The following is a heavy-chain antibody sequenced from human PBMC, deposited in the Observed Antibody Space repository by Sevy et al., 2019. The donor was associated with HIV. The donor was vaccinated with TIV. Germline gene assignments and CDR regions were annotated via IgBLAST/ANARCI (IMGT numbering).Heavy chain of an antibody. D-gene: IGHD3-22*01. CDR3: ARESFITMIVVVQGAFDI. V-gene: IGHV3-48*02. Sequence: GGSLRLSCAASGFTFSSYSMNWVRQAPGKGPEWVSYISSSSSTIYYADSVKGRFTISRDNAKNSLYLQMNSLRDEDTAVYYCARESFITMIVVVQGAFDIWGQGTMVTVSS. J-gene: IGHJ3*02. CDR1: GFTFSSYS. CDR2: ISSSSSTI.